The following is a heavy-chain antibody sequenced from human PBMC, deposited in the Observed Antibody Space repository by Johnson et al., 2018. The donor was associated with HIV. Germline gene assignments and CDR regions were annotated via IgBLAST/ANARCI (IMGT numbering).Heavy chain of an antibody. Sequence: MLLVESGGGVVQPGRSLRLSCVASGFTFSSYAMHWVRQAPGRRLQYVSAISSNGGSTYYASFAKGRFTISRDNSKNTLYLQMNSLRAGDTAVYYCARESPGYAFDIWGQGTMVTVSS. CDR3: ARESPGYAFDI. J-gene: IGHJ3*02. CDR1: GFTFSSYA. CDR2: ISSNGGST. D-gene: IGHD1-1*01. V-gene: IGHV3-64*01.